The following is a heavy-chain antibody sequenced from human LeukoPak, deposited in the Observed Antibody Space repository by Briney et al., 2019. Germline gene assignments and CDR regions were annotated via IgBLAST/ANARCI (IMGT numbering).Heavy chain of an antibody. CDR3: ARLGGYCSADDCYSGFDYYYGMDV. D-gene: IGHD2-15*01. CDR1: GYRFTNYW. J-gene: IGHJ6*02. V-gene: IGHV5-51*01. Sequence: PGESLKISCNGSGYRFTNYWIAWVRQMPGKGLDWMGIVYPGDDDTRYSPSFQGQVTISADKSINTAYLQWSSLKASDTAVYYCARLGGYCSADDCYSGFDYYYGMDVWGQGTTVTVSS. CDR2: VYPGDDDT.